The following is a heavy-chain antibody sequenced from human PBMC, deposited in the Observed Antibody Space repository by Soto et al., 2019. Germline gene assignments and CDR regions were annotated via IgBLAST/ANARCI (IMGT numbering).Heavy chain of an antibody. CDR1: GYTLTELS. J-gene: IGHJ4*02. V-gene: IGHV1-24*01. CDR2: FDPEDGET. CDR3: ATSRYCSSTSCFDY. D-gene: IGHD2-2*01. Sequence: QVQLVQSGAEVKKPGASVKVSCKVSGYTLTELSMHWVRQAPGKGLEWMGGFDPEDGETIYAQKVQGRVTMTEDTSTDPAYMELSSLRSEDTAVYYWATSRYCSSTSCFDYWGQGTLVTVSS.